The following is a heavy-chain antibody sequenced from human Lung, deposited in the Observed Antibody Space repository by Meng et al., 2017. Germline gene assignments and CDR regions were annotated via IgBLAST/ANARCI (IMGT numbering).Heavy chain of an antibody. Sequence: QVPPVQSGAEVKKPGAPVKVSCKSSDYTFTGYGVSWVRQAPGQGLEWMAWLGAHDGDRSHAPRFQGRVTVTADRLTATSFMELRNLRYDDTAVYYCARGTPGRSYSDFWGQGTLVTVSS. J-gene: IGHJ4*02. CDR1: DYTFTGYG. CDR2: LGAHDGDR. CDR3: ARGTPGRSYSDF. V-gene: IGHV1-18*04. D-gene: IGHD3-10*01.